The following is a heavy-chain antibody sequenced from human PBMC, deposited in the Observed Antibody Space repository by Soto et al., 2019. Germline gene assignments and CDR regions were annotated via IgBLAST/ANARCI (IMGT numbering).Heavy chain of an antibody. D-gene: IGHD2-21*02. CDR1: GFTFSSYG. J-gene: IGHJ4*02. CDR3: AKDGWTGDCGFRFDY. CDR2: ISYDGSNK. V-gene: IGHV3-30*18. Sequence: QVQLVESGGGVVQPGRSLRLSCAASGFTFSSYGMHWVRQAPGKGLEWVAAISYDGSNKYYADSVKGRFTISRDNSKTTLYLQMNSLSAEDTTVYYCAKDGWTGDCGFRFDYWGQGTLVTVSS.